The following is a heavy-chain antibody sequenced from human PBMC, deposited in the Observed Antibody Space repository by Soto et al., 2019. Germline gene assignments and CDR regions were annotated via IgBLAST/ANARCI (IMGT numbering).Heavy chain of an antibody. Sequence: SETLSLTCTVSGGSISDYYWSWIRQPPGKGLEWIGYFYYGRSTNNSPSLKSRATISVDTSKNQLSLKLTSVTAADTAVYYCARDKITGLFDYWGQGTLVTVSS. D-gene: IGHD2-8*02. J-gene: IGHJ4*02. CDR2: FYYGRST. CDR1: GGSISDYY. V-gene: IGHV4-59*12. CDR3: ARDKITGLFDY.